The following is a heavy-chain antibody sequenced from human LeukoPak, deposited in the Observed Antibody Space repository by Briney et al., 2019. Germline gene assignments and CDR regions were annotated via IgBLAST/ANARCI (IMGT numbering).Heavy chain of an antibody. D-gene: IGHD6-13*01. J-gene: IGHJ4*02. CDR2: IIPIFGTA. CDR3: ARSPAAAGTGPFDY. V-gene: IGHV1-69*13. Sequence: SVKVSCKASGGTFSSYAISWVRHAPGQGLEWMGGIIPIFGTANYAQKFQGRVTITADESTSTAYMELSSLRSEDTAVYYCARSPAAAGTGPFDYWGQGTLVTVSS. CDR1: GGTFSSYA.